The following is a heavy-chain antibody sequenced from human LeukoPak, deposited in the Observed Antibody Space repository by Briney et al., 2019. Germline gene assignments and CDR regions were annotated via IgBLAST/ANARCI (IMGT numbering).Heavy chain of an antibody. CDR3: ARGRVPIGYCSGGSCSDP. CDR2: INHSGST. D-gene: IGHD2-15*01. CDR1: GGSFSGYY. Sequence: PSETLSLTCAVYGGSFSGYYWSWIRQPPGKGLEWIGEINHSGSTNYNPSLKSRVTISVDTSKNQFSLKLSSVTAADTAVYCCARGRVPIGYCSGGSCSDPWGQGTLVTVSS. V-gene: IGHV4-34*01. J-gene: IGHJ5*02.